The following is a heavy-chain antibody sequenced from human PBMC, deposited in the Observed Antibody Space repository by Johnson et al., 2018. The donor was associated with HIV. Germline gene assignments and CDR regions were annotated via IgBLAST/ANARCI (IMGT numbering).Heavy chain of an antibody. Sequence: QVHLVESGGGVVQPGGSLRLSCEASRFTFSSYAMHWVRQAPGKGLEWVAVISYDGSNKYYADSVKGRFTISRDNSKNTLYLQMKSLRPEDTAVYYCAKESKWESRTPHAFDMWGQGTMVTVSS. J-gene: IGHJ3*02. D-gene: IGHD1-26*01. CDR2: ISYDGSNK. V-gene: IGHV3-30-3*02. CDR1: RFTFSSYA. CDR3: AKESKWESRTPHAFDM.